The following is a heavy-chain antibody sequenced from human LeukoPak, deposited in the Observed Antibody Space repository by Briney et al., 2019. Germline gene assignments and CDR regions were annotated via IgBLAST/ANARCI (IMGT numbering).Heavy chain of an antibody. CDR2: ISYDGSNK. D-gene: IGHD6-25*01. J-gene: IGHJ6*02. CDR3: ARVLAVSNPYYYYGMDV. V-gene: IGHV3-30-3*01. Sequence: GRSLRLSCAASGFTFSSYAMHWVRQAPGKGLEWVAVISYDGSNKYYADSVKGRFTISRDNSKNTLYLQMNSLRAEDTAVYYCARVLAVSNPYYYYGMDVWGQGTTVTVSS. CDR1: GFTFSSYA.